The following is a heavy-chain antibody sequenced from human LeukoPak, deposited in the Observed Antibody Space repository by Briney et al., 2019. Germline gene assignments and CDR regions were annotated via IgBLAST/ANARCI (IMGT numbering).Heavy chain of an antibody. D-gene: IGHD2-21*02. Sequence: ASVKVSCKASGYTFTSYYMHWVRQAPGQGLEWMGIINPSGGSTSYAQKFQGRVTMTRDTSTSTVYMELSSLRSEDTAVYYCARDRQDVVTAIHNPDNWFDPWGQGTLVTVSS. J-gene: IGHJ5*02. CDR1: GYTFTSYY. V-gene: IGHV1-46*01. CDR3: ARDRQDVVTAIHNPDNWFDP. CDR2: INPSGGST.